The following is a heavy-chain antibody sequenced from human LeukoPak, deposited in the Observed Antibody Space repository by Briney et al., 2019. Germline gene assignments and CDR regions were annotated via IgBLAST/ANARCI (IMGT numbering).Heavy chain of an antibody. Sequence: PSETLSLTCTVSGGSISSYYWSWIRQPQGKGLEWIGYIYYSGSTNYNPSLKSRVTISVDTSKNQFSLKLSSVTAADTAVYYCARRATNYYGSGSSFDYWGQGTLVTVSS. CDR3: ARRATNYYGSGSSFDY. J-gene: IGHJ4*02. D-gene: IGHD3-10*01. V-gene: IGHV4-59*08. CDR2: IYYSGST. CDR1: GGSISSYY.